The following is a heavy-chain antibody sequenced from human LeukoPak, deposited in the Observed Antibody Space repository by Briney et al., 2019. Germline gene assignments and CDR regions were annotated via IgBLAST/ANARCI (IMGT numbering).Heavy chain of an antibody. D-gene: IGHD5-12*01. V-gene: IGHV1-69*13. Sequence: SVKVSCKASGGTFSSYAISWVRQAPGQGLEWMGGITPIFGTANYAQKFQGRVTITADESTSTAYMELSSLRSEDTAVYYCARLSHGYGYYFDYWGQGTLVTVSS. CDR1: GGTFSSYA. CDR2: ITPIFGTA. CDR3: ARLSHGYGYYFDY. J-gene: IGHJ4*02.